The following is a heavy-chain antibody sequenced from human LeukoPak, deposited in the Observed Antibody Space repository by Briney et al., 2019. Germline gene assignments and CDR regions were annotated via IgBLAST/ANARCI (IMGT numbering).Heavy chain of an antibody. Sequence: GESLRLSCAASGFSFTTYWMSWVRQAPGKGLEWVANINQDGTEKYYVDSVKGRFTISRDNGKNSLYLQMNSLRVEDTAVYYCAKLAKYFYGSETFYFFEHWGQGTPVTASS. CDR2: INQDGTEK. V-gene: IGHV3-7*01. CDR1: GFSFTTYW. J-gene: IGHJ4*02. CDR3: AKLAKYFYGSETFYFFEH. D-gene: IGHD3-10*01.